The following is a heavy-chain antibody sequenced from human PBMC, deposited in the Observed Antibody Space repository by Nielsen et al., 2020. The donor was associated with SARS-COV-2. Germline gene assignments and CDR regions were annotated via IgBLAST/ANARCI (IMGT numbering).Heavy chain of an antibody. D-gene: IGHD4-23*01. Sequence: GGSLRLSCAASGFTFSKFPMHWVRQAPGKGLEWLAIISYGGDNDHYADSVKGRFTVSRDNSKDTLHLQMSSLTSEDTAVYYCAREGDYGGNSGGLDYWGQGTLVTVSS. CDR2: ISYGGDND. CDR1: GFTFSKFP. J-gene: IGHJ4*02. V-gene: IGHV3-30*15. CDR3: AREGDYGGNSGGLDY.